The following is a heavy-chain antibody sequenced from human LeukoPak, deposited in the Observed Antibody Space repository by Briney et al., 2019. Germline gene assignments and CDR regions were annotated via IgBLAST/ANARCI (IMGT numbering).Heavy chain of an antibody. J-gene: IGHJ4*02. D-gene: IGHD4-17*01. V-gene: IGHV1-2*02. CDR2: RNPNSGAT. Sequence: ASVKVSCKASGYSFTSYYIHWVRHATVQRLGWMGWRNPNSGATMYAQKFQGRVTMTRDTSISTVYMDVTRLRSDDTGIYFCARGGVGGAYGLDQIESWGQGTLVTVSS. CDR3: ARGGVGGAYGLDQIES. CDR1: GYSFTSYY.